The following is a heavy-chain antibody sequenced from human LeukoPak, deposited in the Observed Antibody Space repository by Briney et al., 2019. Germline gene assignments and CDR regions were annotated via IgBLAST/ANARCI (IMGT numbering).Heavy chain of an antibody. CDR2: IRYDGSDK. CDR3: AKDMIFGVVINNWFDP. D-gene: IGHD3/OR15-3a*01. V-gene: IGHV3-30*02. J-gene: IGHJ5*02. Sequence: GGSLRLSCAASGFNFSRYGMHWVRQAPGKGLEWVAFIRYDGSDKYYADSVKGRFTISRDNSKNTLFLQMNSLRAEDTAIYFCAKDMIFGVVINNWFDPWGQGALVTVSS. CDR1: GFNFSRYG.